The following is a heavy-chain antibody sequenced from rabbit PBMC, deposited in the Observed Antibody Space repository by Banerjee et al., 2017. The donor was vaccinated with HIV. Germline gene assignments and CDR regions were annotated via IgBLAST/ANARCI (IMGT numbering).Heavy chain of an antibody. CDR1: GFDFSTYG. CDR2: IDPGSSAST. Sequence: QEQLVESGGGLVQPGGSLKLSCKASGFDFSTYGVNWVRQAPGKGLEWIGCIDPGSSASTWYASWAKGRFTITKTSSTTVTLQMTSLTAADMATYFCARADALGYGLDLWGQGTLVTVS. V-gene: IGHV1S45*01. CDR3: ARADALGYGLDL. J-gene: IGHJ3*01. D-gene: IGHD6-1*01.